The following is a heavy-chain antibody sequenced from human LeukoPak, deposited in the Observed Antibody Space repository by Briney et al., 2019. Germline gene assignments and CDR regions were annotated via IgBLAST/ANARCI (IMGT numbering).Heavy chain of an antibody. V-gene: IGHV4-38-2*02. CDR2: VHHSGAT. J-gene: IGHJ4*02. CDR1: GYSISRGYH. CDR3: ARINFNPDY. D-gene: IGHD1-14*01. Sequence: PSETLSLTCSVSGYSISRGYHWAWVRQPPGKGLEWIGSVHHSGATYYNPSLNSRLTISADTSKNQFSPKMDSVTAADTAVYYCARINFNPDYWGQGTLVSVSS.